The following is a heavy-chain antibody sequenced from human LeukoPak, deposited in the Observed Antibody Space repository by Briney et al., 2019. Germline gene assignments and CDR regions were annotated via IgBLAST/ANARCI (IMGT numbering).Heavy chain of an antibody. CDR1: GFTFSSYG. V-gene: IGHV3-30*18. CDR3: AKVRGGDGHNPDEGYFDY. J-gene: IGHJ4*02. CDR2: ISYDGSNK. D-gene: IGHD3-16*01. Sequence: GGSLRLSCAASGFTFSSYGMHWVRQAPGKGLEWVAVISYDGSNKYYADSVKGRFTISRDNSKNTLYLQMNSLRAEDTAVYYCAKVRGGDGHNPDEGYFDYWGQGTLVTVSS.